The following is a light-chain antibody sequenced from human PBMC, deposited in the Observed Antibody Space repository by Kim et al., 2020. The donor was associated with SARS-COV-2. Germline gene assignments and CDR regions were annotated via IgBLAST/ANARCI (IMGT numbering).Light chain of an antibody. Sequence: SYELTQPPSVSVAPGAAASIACVGNDIGDKSVHWYQHKAGQAPVLVIYSDGDRPPGIPERFSDSNSGNTATLTISRVEAGDEADYYCQVWDSSSDQFVFGPGTQLTVL. V-gene: IGLV3-21*01. CDR1: DIGDKS. CDR2: SDG. J-gene: IGLJ1*01. CDR3: QVWDSSSDQFV.